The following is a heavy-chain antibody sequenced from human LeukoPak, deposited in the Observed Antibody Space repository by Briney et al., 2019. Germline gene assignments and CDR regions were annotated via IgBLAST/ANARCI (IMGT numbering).Heavy chain of an antibody. CDR1: GFTFSNYW. CDR3: ARDFSCSFLQ. D-gene: IGHD2/OR15-2a*01. CDR2: VRVDGNEK. V-gene: IGHV3-7*01. Sequence: GGSLRLSCAASGFTFSNYWMSWLRQAPGKGLEWVANVRVDGNEKYYVDSVKGRFTISRDNAQNSLYLQLNSLRAEDTAVYYCARDFSCSFLQRGPGTLVNV. J-gene: IGHJ4*02.